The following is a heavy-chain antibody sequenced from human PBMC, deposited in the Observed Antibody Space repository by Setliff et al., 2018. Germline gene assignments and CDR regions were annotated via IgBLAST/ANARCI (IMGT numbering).Heavy chain of an antibody. Sequence: GGSLRLSCAASGVTFWDSSMVWVRQVPGKGLEWVAGVIQGGSGVYTDSVKGRSTISRDNSRNTFFLQMNNLRAEDTATYYCAKDRVNDGYWDFDSWGQGIVVTVSS. CDR2: VIQGGSG. CDR3: AKDRVNDGYWDFDS. D-gene: IGHD1-1*01. J-gene: IGHJ4*02. V-gene: IGHV3-23*03. CDR1: GVTFWDSS.